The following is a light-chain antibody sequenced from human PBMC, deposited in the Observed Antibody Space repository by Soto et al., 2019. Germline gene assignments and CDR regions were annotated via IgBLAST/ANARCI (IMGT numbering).Light chain of an antibody. CDR2: DAS. V-gene: IGKV1-5*01. Sequence: DIQMTQSPSTLSASVGDRVTITCRASQSISSWLAWYQQKPGKAPKLLIYDASRLESGVPSRFSGSGSVTEFTLTISSLQPDDFATYYCQKYNSYSPETFGQGTKVEIK. CDR1: QSISSW. CDR3: QKYNSYSPET. J-gene: IGKJ1*01.